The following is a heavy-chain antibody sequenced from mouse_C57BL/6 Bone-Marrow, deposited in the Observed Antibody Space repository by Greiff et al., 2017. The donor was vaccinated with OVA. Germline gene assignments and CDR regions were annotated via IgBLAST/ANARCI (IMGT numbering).Heavy chain of an antibody. CDR2: ISYSGST. CDR1: GYSITSDY. D-gene: IGHD2-1*01. J-gene: IGHJ4*01. Sequence: EVKLMESGPGLAKPSQTLSLTCSVTGYSITSDYWNWIRKFPGNKLEYMGNISYSGSTYYNPSLKSRISITRATSKNQYYLQLNSVTTEDTATYYCARIGNYVPYAMDYWGQGTSVTVSS. V-gene: IGHV3-8*01. CDR3: ARIGNYVPYAMDY.